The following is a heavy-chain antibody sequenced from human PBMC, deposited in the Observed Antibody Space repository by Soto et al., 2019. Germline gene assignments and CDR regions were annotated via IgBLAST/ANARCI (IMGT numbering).Heavy chain of an antibody. CDR2: MYYTGVT. CDR3: ARGGEPLGYYGLDV. Sequence: SETLSLTCSVSGGSVRSGNHFWNWIRQPPGRRLEWLGYMYYTGVTNYNPSLKSRVSMSVDTSKNQFSLKLTSLTAADTAVYYCARGGEPLGYYGLDVWGQGITDTVSS. V-gene: IGHV4-61*01. CDR1: GGSVRSGNHF. J-gene: IGHJ6*02. D-gene: IGHD3-10*01.